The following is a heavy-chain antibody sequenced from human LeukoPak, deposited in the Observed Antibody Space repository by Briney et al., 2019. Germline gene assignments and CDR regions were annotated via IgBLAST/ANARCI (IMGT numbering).Heavy chain of an antibody. D-gene: IGHD6-19*01. CDR3: ARPETQYSSGLDGFDI. CDR2: INSEGSRT. CDR1: GFTFSTYW. Sequence: GGSLRLSCAASGFTFSTYWMHWVRQATGKGLVWVSRINSEGSRTTYADSVKGRFTISRDNAKNTLYLQMNSLRTEDTAVYYCARPETQYSSGLDGFDIWGQGTMVTVSS. J-gene: IGHJ3*02. V-gene: IGHV3-74*01.